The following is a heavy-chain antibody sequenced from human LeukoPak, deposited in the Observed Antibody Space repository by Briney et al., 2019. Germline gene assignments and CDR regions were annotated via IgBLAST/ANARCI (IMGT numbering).Heavy chain of an antibody. CDR3: AREKMEVGYYGLDV. J-gene: IGHJ6*02. V-gene: IGHV1-69*04. Sequence: GASVNVSCKASGGTFDNSAINWVRQAPGQGLEWMGRIIPILNIPNYAQKLQGRVTIAADKSTSTAYMELSSLRSDDTAVYYCAREKMEVGYYGLDVWGQGTTVTVSS. D-gene: IGHD1-1*01. CDR1: GGTFDNSA. CDR2: IIPILNIP.